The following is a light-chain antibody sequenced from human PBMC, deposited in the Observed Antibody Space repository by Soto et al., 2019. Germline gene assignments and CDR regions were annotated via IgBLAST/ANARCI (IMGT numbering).Light chain of an antibody. J-gene: IGKJ1*01. V-gene: IGKV1D-16*01. Sequence: DIQMAQSPSSLPPPAGHTLTLTCRASQGISSWLAWYQQKPEKAPKSLIYAASSLESGVPSRFSGSGSGTEFTLTISSLQPDDFATYYCQHNNGYSWTFGQGTKVDI. CDR1: QGISSW. CDR2: AAS. CDR3: QHNNGYSWT.